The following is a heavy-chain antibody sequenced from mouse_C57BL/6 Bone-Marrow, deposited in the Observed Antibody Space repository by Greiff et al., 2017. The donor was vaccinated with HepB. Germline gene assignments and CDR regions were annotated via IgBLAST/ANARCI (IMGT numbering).Heavy chain of an antibody. V-gene: IGHV5-17*01. CDR1: GFTFSDYG. D-gene: IGHD1-1*01. J-gene: IGHJ2*01. Sequence: EVKLMESGGGLVKPGGSLKLSCAASGFTFSDYGMHWVRQAPEKGLEWVAYISSGSSTIYYADTVKGRFTISRDNAKSTLFLQMTSLRSEDTAMYYCARGYYGSSSDYFDYWGQGTTLTVSS. CDR2: ISSGSSTI. CDR3: ARGYYGSSSDYFDY.